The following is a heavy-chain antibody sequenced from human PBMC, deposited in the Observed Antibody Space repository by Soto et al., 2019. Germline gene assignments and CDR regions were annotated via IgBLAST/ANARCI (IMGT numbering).Heavy chain of an antibody. CDR1: GFTFSNAW. CDR2: IKSKTNGGTT. J-gene: IGHJ4*02. Sequence: EVQLVESGGGLIKAGGSLRVSCAASGFTFSNAWMSWVRQAPGKGLEWVGRIKSKTNGGTTDYAAPVKGRFTISRDDSKNTLYLQMNSLKTEDTAVYYCTTDDPINRYWGQGTLVTVSS. CDR3: TTDDPINRY. V-gene: IGHV3-15*01.